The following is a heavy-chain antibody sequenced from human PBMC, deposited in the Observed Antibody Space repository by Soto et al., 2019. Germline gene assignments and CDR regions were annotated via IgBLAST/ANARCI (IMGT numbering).Heavy chain of an antibody. J-gene: IGHJ6*02. CDR2: ISAYNGNT. CDR1: GYTFTSYG. Sequence: ASVKVSCKASGYTFTSYGISWVRQAPGQGLEWMGWISAYNGNTNYAQKLQGRVTMTTDTSTSTAYMELRSLRPDDTAVYYCARTPGIMVRGVIYYYYYGMDVWGQGTTVRVYS. D-gene: IGHD3-10*01. CDR3: ARTPGIMVRGVIYYYYYGMDV. V-gene: IGHV1-18*04.